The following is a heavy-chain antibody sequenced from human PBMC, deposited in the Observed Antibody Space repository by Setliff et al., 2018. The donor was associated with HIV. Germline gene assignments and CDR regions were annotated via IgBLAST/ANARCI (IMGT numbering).Heavy chain of an antibody. Sequence: SETLSLTCGVYGGSLRDYYWSWIRQPPGKGLEWIGEINHSGSTNYSPSLKSRVTITVDPSNHQFSLNLSSMTAADTAIYYCARIRGSTHYHYFYMDVWGKGTTVTVSS. CDR3: ARIRGSTHYHYFYMDV. CDR1: GGSLRDYY. D-gene: IGHD3-10*01. J-gene: IGHJ6*03. CDR2: INHSGST. V-gene: IGHV4-34*01.